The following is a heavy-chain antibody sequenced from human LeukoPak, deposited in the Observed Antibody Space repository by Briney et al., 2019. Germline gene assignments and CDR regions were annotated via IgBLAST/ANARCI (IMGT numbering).Heavy chain of an antibody. CDR1: GYTLTELS. Sequence: ASVKVSCKVSGYTLTELSMHWVRQAPGKGLEWMGGFDPEDGETMYAQKFQGRVTMTEDTSTDTAYMELSSLRSEDTAVYYCATDPSWSVQLEPNYYYGMDVWGQGTTVTVSS. CDR2: FDPEDGET. V-gene: IGHV1-24*01. CDR3: ATDPSWSVQLEPNYYYGMDV. D-gene: IGHD1-1*01. J-gene: IGHJ6*02.